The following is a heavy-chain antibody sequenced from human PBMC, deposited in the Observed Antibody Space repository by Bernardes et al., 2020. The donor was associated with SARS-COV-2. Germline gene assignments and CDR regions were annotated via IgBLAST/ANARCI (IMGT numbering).Heavy chain of an antibody. D-gene: IGHD2-21*01. V-gene: IGHV1-2*02. CDR2: ISPKSGAT. J-gene: IGHJ4*02. CDR1: GYTFSDYY. Sequence: ASVKVSCMASGYTFSDYYIHWLRQAPGQGFEWMGWISPKSGATNYAQKFQGRVTMTRDTAISTECMQLSRLTSDDTAVYYCARTFYYDRGGDSVFDQWGQGTLVSVSS. CDR3: ARTFYYDRGGDSVFDQ.